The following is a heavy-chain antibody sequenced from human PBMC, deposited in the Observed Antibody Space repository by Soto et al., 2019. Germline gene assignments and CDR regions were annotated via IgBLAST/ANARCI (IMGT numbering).Heavy chain of an antibody. J-gene: IGHJ2*01. V-gene: IGHV3-23*01. D-gene: IGHD2-15*01. Sequence: EVQLLESGGGLVEPGGSLRLSCAASGFTFSSHAMSWVRQAPGKGLEWVSGISGSGGSTYNADSVKGRFTISRDNSKNTLYLEMNGLRAEDTAVYYCAKELFPDIVVVEGATPDWYFDLWGRGTLVTVSS. CDR2: ISGSGGST. CDR3: AKELFPDIVVVEGATPDWYFDL. CDR1: GFTFSSHA.